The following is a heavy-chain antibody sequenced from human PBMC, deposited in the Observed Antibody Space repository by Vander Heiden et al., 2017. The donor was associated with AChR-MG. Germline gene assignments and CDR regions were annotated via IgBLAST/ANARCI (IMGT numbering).Heavy chain of an antibody. CDR3: ARGRRKVGASPPLRKLYYFDY. J-gene: IGHJ4*02. CDR2: INHSGST. CDR1: GGSFSGYY. Sequence: QVQLQQWGAGLLKPSETLSLTCAVYGGSFSGYYWSWIRQPPGKGLEWIGEINHSGSTNYNPSLKSRVTISVDTSKNQFSLKLSSVTAADTAVYYCARGRRKVGASPPLRKLYYFDYWGQGTLVTVSS. V-gene: IGHV4-34*01. D-gene: IGHD1-26*01.